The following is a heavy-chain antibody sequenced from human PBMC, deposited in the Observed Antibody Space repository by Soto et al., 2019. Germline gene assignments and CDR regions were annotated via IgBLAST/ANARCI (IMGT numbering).Heavy chain of an antibody. CDR1: GGSISSGGYS. D-gene: IGHD3-22*01. Sequence: QLQLQESGSGLVKPSQTLSLTCAVSGGSISSGGYSWSWIRQPPGKGLEWIGYIYHSGSTYYNPSLKSRVTLSVDRSKNPFSLKLSSVTAADTAVYYCASSYYDSSGSALRDWGQGTLVTVSS. J-gene: IGHJ1*01. CDR2: IYHSGST. V-gene: IGHV4-30-2*01. CDR3: ASSYYDSSGSALRD.